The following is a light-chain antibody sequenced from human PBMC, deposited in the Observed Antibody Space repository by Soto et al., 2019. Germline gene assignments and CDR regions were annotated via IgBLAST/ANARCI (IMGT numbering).Light chain of an antibody. Sequence: QSALTQPASVSGSPGQSITISCTGTSSDVGGYNSVSWYRQDPGKAPKLIIYDVTYRPSGVSNRFSGSKSGNTASLTISGLQSADEADYHCSSFTSSITYVFGTGTQLTVL. J-gene: IGLJ1*01. CDR2: DVT. CDR3: SSFTSSITYV. V-gene: IGLV2-14*01. CDR1: SSDVGGYNS.